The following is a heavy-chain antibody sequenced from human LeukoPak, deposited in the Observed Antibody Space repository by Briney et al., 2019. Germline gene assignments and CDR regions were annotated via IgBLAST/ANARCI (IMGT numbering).Heavy chain of an antibody. Sequence: SQTLSLTCAISGDSDSSNSAAWNWIRQSPSRGLEWLGRTYYRSKWYNDYAVSVKSRITINPDTSKNQFSLKLSSVTAADTAEYYCARANSGWQQRSVLYYYYYMDVWGKGTTVTISS. D-gene: IGHD6-13*01. J-gene: IGHJ6*03. CDR1: GDSDSSNSAA. CDR3: ARANSGWQQRSVLYYYYYMDV. CDR2: TYYRSKWYN. V-gene: IGHV6-1*01.